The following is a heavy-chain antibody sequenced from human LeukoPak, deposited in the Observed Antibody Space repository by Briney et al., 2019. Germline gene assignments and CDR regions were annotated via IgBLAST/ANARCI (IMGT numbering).Heavy chain of an antibody. CDR2: IHPSDSDT. CDR3: ARSPQFYGSGKGMDV. V-gene: IGHV5-51*01. J-gene: IGHJ6*02. Sequence: GESLEISCEASGYLFIRYWIGWVRQLPGKGLEWMGIIHPSDSDTKYSPSFQGQITISVDKSISTAFLQWNSLKASDTAMYYCARSPQFYGSGKGMDVWAKGPWSPSP. D-gene: IGHD3-10*01. CDR1: GYLFIRYW.